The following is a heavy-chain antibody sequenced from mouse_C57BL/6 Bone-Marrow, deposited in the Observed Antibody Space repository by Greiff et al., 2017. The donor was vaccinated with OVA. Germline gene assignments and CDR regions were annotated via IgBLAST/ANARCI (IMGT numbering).Heavy chain of an antibody. J-gene: IGHJ2*01. CDR2: IDPENGDT. CDR1: GFNINDDY. CDR3: TTVGNFDY. V-gene: IGHV14-4*01. D-gene: IGHD1-1*01. Sequence: EVQLQQSGAELVRPGASVKLSCTASGFNINDDYMHWVKQRPEQGLEWIGWIDPENGDTEYASKFQGKATITADTASNTAYLQLSSLTSEDTAVYYCTTVGNFDYWGQGTTLTVSS.